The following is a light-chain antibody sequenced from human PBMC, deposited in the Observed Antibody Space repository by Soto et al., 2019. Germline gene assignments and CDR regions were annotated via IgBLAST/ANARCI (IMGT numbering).Light chain of an antibody. CDR3: QKCKVAPFT. CDR1: QGIDNY. V-gene: IGKV1-27*01. J-gene: IGKJ4*01. Sequence: DIQRTQSPSSLSESVGDRVTLTCRASQGIDNYLAWYQQKPGKAPKLLIYAASTLQSGVPSRFTGSGSGTDFTLTISSLQPEDAATYYCQKCKVAPFTFGGGTKVDIK. CDR2: AAS.